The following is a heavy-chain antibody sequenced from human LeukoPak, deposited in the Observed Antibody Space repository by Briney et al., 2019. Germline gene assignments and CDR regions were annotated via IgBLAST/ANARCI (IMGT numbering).Heavy chain of an antibody. CDR2: ISGSGGST. CDR1: GFTFSSYA. V-gene: IGHV3-23*01. Sequence: PGGSLRLSCAASGFTFSSYAMSWVRQAPGKGLEWVSAISGSGGSTYYADSVKGRFTISRDNSKNTLYLQMNSLRAEDTAAYYCAKGTYYDILTGYYSYFDYWGQGTLVTVSS. CDR3: AKGTYYDILTGYYSYFDY. D-gene: IGHD3-9*01. J-gene: IGHJ4*02.